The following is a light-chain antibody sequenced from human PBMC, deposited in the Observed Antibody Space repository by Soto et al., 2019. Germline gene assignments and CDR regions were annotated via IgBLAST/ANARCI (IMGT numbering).Light chain of an antibody. J-gene: IGKJ1*01. CDR1: QSISSW. V-gene: IGKV1-5*01. CDR3: QQYSSDSRT. CDR2: DAS. Sequence: DIQMTQSPSTLSASIGDRVTITCRASQSISSWLAWYQQKPGKAPNLLIYDASSLETGVPSRFSGSGSGTEFTLTISSLQPDDFATYYCQQYSSDSRTFDQGTRVEIK.